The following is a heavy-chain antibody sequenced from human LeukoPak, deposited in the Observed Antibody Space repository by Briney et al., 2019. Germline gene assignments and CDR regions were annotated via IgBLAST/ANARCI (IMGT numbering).Heavy chain of an antibody. Sequence: GGSLRLSCAASGFTVSTNYISWVRQAPGKGLEWVSVIYSGGTTNYADSVKGRFTISRDNSKNMLYLQMNGLRAEDTALYYCARASPYTYGYNYWGQGTLVTVSS. J-gene: IGHJ4*02. CDR2: IYSGGTT. V-gene: IGHV3-66*01. D-gene: IGHD5-18*01. CDR1: GFTVSTNY. CDR3: ARASPYTYGYNY.